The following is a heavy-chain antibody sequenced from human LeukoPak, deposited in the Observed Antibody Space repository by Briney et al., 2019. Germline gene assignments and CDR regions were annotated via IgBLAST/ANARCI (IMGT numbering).Heavy chain of an antibody. CDR2: INWNGGST. V-gene: IGHV3-20*04. Sequence: GGSLRLSCAASGFTFDDYGMSWVRQAPGKGLEWVSCINWNGGSTGYADSVKGRFTISRDNAKNSLYLQMNSLRAEDTALYYCARAFPYYYDSSGYAIDYWGQGTLVTVSS. D-gene: IGHD3-22*01. CDR3: ARAFPYYYDSSGYAIDY. CDR1: GFTFDDYG. J-gene: IGHJ4*02.